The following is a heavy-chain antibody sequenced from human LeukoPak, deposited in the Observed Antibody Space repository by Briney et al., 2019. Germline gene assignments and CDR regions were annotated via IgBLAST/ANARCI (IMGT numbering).Heavy chain of an antibody. J-gene: IGHJ3*02. D-gene: IGHD2-15*01. Sequence: GGSLRLSCAASGFTFSSYAMSWVRQAPGKGLEWVAAISGSGGSTYYADSVKGRFTISRDNSKNTLYLQMNSLRAEDTAVYYCAKDIVVVVAVRDAFDIWGQGTMVTVSS. CDR1: GFTFSSYA. V-gene: IGHV3-23*01. CDR2: ISGSGGST. CDR3: AKDIVVVVAVRDAFDI.